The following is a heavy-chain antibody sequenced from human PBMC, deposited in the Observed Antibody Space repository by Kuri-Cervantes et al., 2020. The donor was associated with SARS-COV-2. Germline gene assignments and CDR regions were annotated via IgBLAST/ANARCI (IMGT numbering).Heavy chain of an antibody. CDR3: AKDTQIFDFWSGYPNFDY. J-gene: IGHJ4*02. V-gene: IGHV3-23*01. D-gene: IGHD3-3*01. CDR1: GFTFSSYA. Sequence: ETLSLTCAASGFTFSSYAMSWVRQAPGKGLEWVSAISGSGGSTYYADSVKGRFTISRDNSKNTLYLQMNSLRAEDTAVYYCAKDTQIFDFWSGYPNFDYWGQGTLVTVSS. CDR2: ISGSGGST.